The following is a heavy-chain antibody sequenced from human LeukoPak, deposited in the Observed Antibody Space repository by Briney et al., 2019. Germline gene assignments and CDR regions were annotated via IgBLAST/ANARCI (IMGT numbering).Heavy chain of an antibody. D-gene: IGHD4-11*01. CDR1: GFTFSDYY. V-gene: IGHV3-11*01. J-gene: IGHJ4*02. Sequence: GGSLRLSCAASGFTFSDYYMSWIRQAPGKGLEWVSYISSSGSTIYYADAVKGRFTISRDNAKNSLYLEIHTLRAEDTATYYCARAYASTGVDSWGQGALVIVTS. CDR3: ARAYASTGVDS. CDR2: ISSSGSTI.